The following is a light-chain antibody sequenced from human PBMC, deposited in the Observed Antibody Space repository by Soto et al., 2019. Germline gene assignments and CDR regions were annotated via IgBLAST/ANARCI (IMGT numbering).Light chain of an antibody. CDR1: QGISGW. CDR3: QQANSFPIT. CDR2: AAS. V-gene: IGKV1D-12*01. Sequence: DIQMTQSPSSVSASVGDRVTITCRASQGISGWLAWYQQKPGKAPKLLIYAASSLQSGVPSRFSGSGFGTDFTLTISSLQPEDVATYYCQQANSFPITFGQGTRLEIK. J-gene: IGKJ5*01.